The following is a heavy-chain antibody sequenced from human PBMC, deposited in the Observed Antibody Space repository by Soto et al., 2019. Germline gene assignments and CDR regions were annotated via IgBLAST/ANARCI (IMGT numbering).Heavy chain of an antibody. V-gene: IGHV3-48*01. CDR3: AYSSTPFDY. CDR1: GFTFSSYS. CDR2: ISSSSSTI. D-gene: IGHD6-13*01. J-gene: IGHJ4*02. Sequence: GGSLRLSCAASGFTFSSYSMNWVRQAPGKGLEWVSYISSSSSTIYYADSVKGRFTISRDNCKNTLYLQMNSLRAEDTAVYYCAYSSTPFDYWGQGTLVTVSS.